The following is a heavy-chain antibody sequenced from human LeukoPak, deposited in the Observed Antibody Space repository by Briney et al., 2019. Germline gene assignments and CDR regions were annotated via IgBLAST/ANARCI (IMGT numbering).Heavy chain of an antibody. J-gene: IGHJ4*02. CDR3: AKDIYGAGSYSSLPGY. Sequence: GASVEVSCKASGYTFTGFYLHWVRQAPGQGPEWMGWINTYSGGTHYAEKFQGRVTMTRDTSISTGYMELSRLTSDDAAVYYCAKDIYGAGSYSSLPGYWGQGTLVTVSS. CDR1: GYTFTGFY. CDR2: INTYSGGT. V-gene: IGHV1-2*02. D-gene: IGHD3-10*01.